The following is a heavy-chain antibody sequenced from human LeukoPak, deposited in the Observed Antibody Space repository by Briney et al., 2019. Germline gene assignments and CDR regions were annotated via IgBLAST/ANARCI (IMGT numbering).Heavy chain of an antibody. D-gene: IGHD6-13*01. V-gene: IGHV4-30-4*01. J-gene: IGHJ4*02. Sequence: TSQTLSLTRTVSGGSISSGDYYWSWIRQPPGKGLEWIGYIYYSGSTYYNPSLKSRVTTSVDTSKNQFSLKLSSVTAADTAVYYCASGYSSYYFDYWGQGTLVTVSS. CDR2: IYYSGST. CDR1: GGSISSGDYY. CDR3: ASGYSSYYFDY.